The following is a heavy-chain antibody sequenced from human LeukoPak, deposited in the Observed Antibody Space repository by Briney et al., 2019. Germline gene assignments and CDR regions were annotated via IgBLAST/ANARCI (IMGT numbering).Heavy chain of an antibody. CDR2: INPNSGGT. Sequence: GASVTVSCKASGYTFTGYYMHWVRQAPGQGLEWMGRINPNSGGTNYAQKFQGRVTMTRDTSISTAYMELSRLRSDDTAVYYCASSTTEETLFDYWGQGTLVTVSS. V-gene: IGHV1-2*06. CDR1: GYTFTGYY. J-gene: IGHJ4*02. D-gene: IGHD2/OR15-2a*01. CDR3: ASSTTEETLFDY.